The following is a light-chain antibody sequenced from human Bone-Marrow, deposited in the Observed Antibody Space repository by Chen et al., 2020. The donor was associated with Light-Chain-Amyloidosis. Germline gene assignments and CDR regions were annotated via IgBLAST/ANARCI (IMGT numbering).Light chain of an antibody. CDR3: MQRIQFPLT. Sequence: IVLTQTPLSLPVTPGEPASISCRSSQSLVDSGDGNTYLDWYVQKPGQSPDILIYTPSYRASGVPDRVSGSGSGTHFTLNISRVEAEDVGVYYCMQRIQFPLTFGGGTKVEIK. V-gene: IGKV2-40*01. CDR1: QSLVDSGDGNTY. J-gene: IGKJ4*01. CDR2: TPS.